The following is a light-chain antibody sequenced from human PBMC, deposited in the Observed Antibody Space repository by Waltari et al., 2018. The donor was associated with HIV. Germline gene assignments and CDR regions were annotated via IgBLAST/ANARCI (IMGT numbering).Light chain of an antibody. Sequence: EIVMTQSTATLSVSPGERATLSCRASQSVSSNLVWYQQKPGQAPRLLIYGASTRATGIPARFSGSGSGTEFTLTISSLQSEDFAVYYCQQYNNWPLTFGGGTKVEIK. CDR3: QQYNNWPLT. V-gene: IGKV3-15*01. J-gene: IGKJ4*01. CDR1: QSVSSN. CDR2: GAS.